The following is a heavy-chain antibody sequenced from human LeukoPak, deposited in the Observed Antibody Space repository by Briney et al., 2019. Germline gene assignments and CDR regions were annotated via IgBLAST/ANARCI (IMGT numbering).Heavy chain of an antibody. D-gene: IGHD3-10*01. V-gene: IGHV4-59*08. CDR2: IYYSEST. CDR1: GGSISGYY. Sequence: SETLSLTCIVAGGSISGYYWSWIRQPPGKGLGWIGYIYYSESTNYNPSLKSRVTISAATSKHQCSLKLSSVTAADTAVYSCAKPTLSGLDYWGQGTQVTVSS. J-gene: IGHJ4*02. CDR3: AKPTLSGLDY.